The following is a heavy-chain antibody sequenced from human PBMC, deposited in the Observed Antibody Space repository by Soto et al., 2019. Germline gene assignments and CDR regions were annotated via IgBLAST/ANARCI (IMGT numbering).Heavy chain of an antibody. D-gene: IGHD5-12*01. CDR1: GGSISSYY. V-gene: IGHV4-59*12. CDR2: IYYSGST. Sequence: PSETLSLTCTVSGGSISSYYWSWIRQPPGKGLEWIGYIYYSGSTNYNPSLKSRVTISVDTSKNQFSLKLSSVTAADTAVYYCTRDRPEARYDYHPIFDHWGQGTPVTVSS. J-gene: IGHJ4*02. CDR3: TRDRPEARYDYHPIFDH.